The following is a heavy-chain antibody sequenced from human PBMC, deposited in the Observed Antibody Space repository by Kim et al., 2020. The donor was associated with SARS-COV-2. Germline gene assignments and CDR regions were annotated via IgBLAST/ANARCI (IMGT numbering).Heavy chain of an antibody. CDR1: GFTFSNYW. Sequence: GGSLRLSCAASGFTFSNYWMSWVRQAPGKGLEWVANIKQDGSKRYYLDSVKGRFTISRDNAKNSLYLQMNSLRAEDTAVYFCARDAPKGYGGHDYWGQGALVSVSS. D-gene: IGHD4-17*01. CDR2: IKQDGSKR. J-gene: IGHJ4*02. CDR3: ARDAPKGYGGHDY. V-gene: IGHV3-7*01.